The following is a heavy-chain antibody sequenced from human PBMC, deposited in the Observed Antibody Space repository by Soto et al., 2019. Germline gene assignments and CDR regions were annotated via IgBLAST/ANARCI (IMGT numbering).Heavy chain of an antibody. CDR2: IYYSGST. Sequence: PSETLSLTCTVSGGSISSGGYYWSWIRQHPGKGLEWIGYIYYSGSTYYNPSLKSRVTIVADESTSTVYLELRSLRSDDTGVYFCSRDPHSTGWGSHAFYGMDVWGQGTTVTVSS. CDR1: GGSISSGGYY. V-gene: IGHV4-31*03. J-gene: IGHJ6*02. CDR3: SRDPHSTGWGSHAFYGMDV. D-gene: IGHD6-19*01.